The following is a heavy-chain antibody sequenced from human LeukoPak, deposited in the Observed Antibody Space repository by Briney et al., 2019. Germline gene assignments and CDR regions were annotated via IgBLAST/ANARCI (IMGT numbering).Heavy chain of an antibody. CDR2: ISGSGGST. V-gene: IGHV3-23*01. D-gene: IGHD3-22*01. CDR1: GFTFSSYA. J-gene: IGHJ2*01. Sequence: PGGSLRLSCAASGFTFSSYARSWVRQAPGKGLEWVSAISGSGGSTYYADSVKGRFTISRDNSKNTLYLQMNSLRAEDTAVYYCAKRAYGSSGYYSWYFDLWGRGTLVTVSS. CDR3: AKRAYGSSGYYSWYFDL.